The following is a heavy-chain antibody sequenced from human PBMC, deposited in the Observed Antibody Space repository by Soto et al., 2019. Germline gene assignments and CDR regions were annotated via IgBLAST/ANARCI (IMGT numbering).Heavy chain of an antibody. D-gene: IGHD2-15*01. Sequence: GGSLRLSCAVSECILRFDAMSWIRQAPGKGLEWVSTISGSGGSTYYADSVKGRFTISRDNSKNTLYLQMNSLRAEDTAVYYCAKDNAVVVVAATFSYYYYMDVWGKGTTVTVSS. CDR1: ECILRFDA. J-gene: IGHJ6*03. CDR2: ISGSGGST. CDR3: AKDNAVVVVAATFSYYYYMDV. V-gene: IGHV3-23*01.